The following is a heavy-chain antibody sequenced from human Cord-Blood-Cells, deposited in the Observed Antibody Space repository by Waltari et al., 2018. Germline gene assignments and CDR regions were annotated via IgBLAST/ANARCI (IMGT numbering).Heavy chain of an antibody. Sequence: QLQLQESGPGLVKPSETLSLTCTVSGGSISSSSYYWGWIRQPPGKGLEWIGSIYYRGSTYNNPSLKSRVTISVDTSKNQFSLKLSSVTAADTAVYYCARRGAARPFDYWGQGTLVTVSS. CDR2: IYYRGST. CDR3: ARRGAARPFDY. V-gene: IGHV4-39*01. J-gene: IGHJ4*02. CDR1: GGSISSSSYY. D-gene: IGHD6-6*01.